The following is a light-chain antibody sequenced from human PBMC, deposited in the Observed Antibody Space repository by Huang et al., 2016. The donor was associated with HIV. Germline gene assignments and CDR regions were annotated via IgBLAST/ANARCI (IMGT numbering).Light chain of an antibody. Sequence: EIVMTQSPGTLSLSPGERATLSCRPSQSVSSNLAWYQHKPGQSPRSLIYGASTRATGVPARFSGSGSGTEFTLTISSLQSDDFVVYYCQQYQDWPRTFGQGTKVEIK. CDR1: QSVSSN. V-gene: IGKV3-15*01. CDR2: GAS. CDR3: QQYQDWPRT. J-gene: IGKJ1*01.